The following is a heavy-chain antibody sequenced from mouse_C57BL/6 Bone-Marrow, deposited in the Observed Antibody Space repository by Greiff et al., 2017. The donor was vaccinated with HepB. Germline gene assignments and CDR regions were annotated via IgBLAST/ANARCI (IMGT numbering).Heavy chain of an antibody. V-gene: IGHV1-69*01. CDR3: ARGPYGNYL. Sequence: QVQLQQSGAELVMPGASVKLSCKASGYTFTSYWMHWVKQRPGQGLEWIGEIDPSDSYTNYNQKFKGKSTLTVDKSSSTAYMQLSSLTSEDSAVYYCARGPYGNYLWGQGTTLTVSS. J-gene: IGHJ2*01. CDR2: IDPSDSYT. CDR1: GYTFTSYW. D-gene: IGHD2-1*01.